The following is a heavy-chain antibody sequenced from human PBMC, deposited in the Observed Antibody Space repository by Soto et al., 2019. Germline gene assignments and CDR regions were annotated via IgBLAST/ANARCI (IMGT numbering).Heavy chain of an antibody. J-gene: IGHJ6*02. CDR2: IHYGGTT. CDR3: TRHAEVPKFQYGLDL. Sequence: PSETLSLTCTVSGGSVTGYYWSWVRQPPGEGLEWLGYIHYGGTTMYNPSVKRRITISVDTPRNQFSLRLYSLTAADTAVYYCTRHAEVPKFQYGLDLWGQGITVTVYS. V-gene: IGHV4-59*02. D-gene: IGHD2-2*01. CDR1: GGSVTGYY.